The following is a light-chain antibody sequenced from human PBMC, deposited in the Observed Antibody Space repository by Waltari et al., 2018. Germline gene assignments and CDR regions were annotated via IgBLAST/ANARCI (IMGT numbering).Light chain of an antibody. CDR2: VAS. CDR3: QQTSNFPWT. CDR1: QDVSNW. Sequence: DIQMTQSPSYVSASVGDSVTITCRASQDVSNWLVWYQQKPGNAPQVLIYVASTLQSGVPSRFSCSGSGTDFTLTISSLQPDDFATYFCQQTSNFPWTFGQGTKVEMK. V-gene: IGKV1-12*01. J-gene: IGKJ1*01.